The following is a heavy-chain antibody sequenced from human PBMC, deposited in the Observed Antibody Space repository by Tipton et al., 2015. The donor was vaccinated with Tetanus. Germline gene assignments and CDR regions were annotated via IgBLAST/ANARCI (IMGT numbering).Heavy chain of an antibody. V-gene: IGHV4-39*07. Sequence: TLSLTCTVSGASSTSGDYYWAWIRQPPGKGPEWIGSIYYTGSTYYNPSLKSRVTISEDTSKNQFSLKLSSVTAADTAVYYCARRAGTSRFDYWGQGTLVTVSS. J-gene: IGHJ4*02. CDR2: IYYTGST. CDR3: ARRAGTSRFDY. D-gene: IGHD1-7*01. CDR1: GASSTSGDYY.